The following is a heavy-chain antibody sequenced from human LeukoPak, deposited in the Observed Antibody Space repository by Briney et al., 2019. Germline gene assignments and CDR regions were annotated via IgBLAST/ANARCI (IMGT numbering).Heavy chain of an antibody. Sequence: SETLSLTCSVYGRSFSGYYWSWIRQPPGKGLEWIGEINHSGSTNYNPSLKSRVTISVDTSKNQFSLKLSPVTAADTAVYYCARGIYYDILTGYINWFDPWGQGTLVTVSS. CDR3: ARGIYYDILTGYINWFDP. CDR2: INHSGST. J-gene: IGHJ5*02. V-gene: IGHV4-34*01. D-gene: IGHD3-9*01. CDR1: GRSFSGYY.